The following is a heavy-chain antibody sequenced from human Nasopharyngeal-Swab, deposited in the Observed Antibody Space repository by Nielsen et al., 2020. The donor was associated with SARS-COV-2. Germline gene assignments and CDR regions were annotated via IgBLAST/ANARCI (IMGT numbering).Heavy chain of an antibody. CDR1: GASISSRNNY. J-gene: IGHJ4*02. Sequence: GSLRLSCVVSGASISSRNNYWGWIRQSPGQELEWIGTIFSSGSTYNPSLQSRATMSVDTSKNQFPLILTSVTAAATAVYYCARDESGDYLGLPFDHWGRGTLVTVSS. CDR2: IFSSGST. D-gene: IGHD4-17*01. V-gene: IGHV4-39*06. CDR3: ARDESGDYLGLPFDH.